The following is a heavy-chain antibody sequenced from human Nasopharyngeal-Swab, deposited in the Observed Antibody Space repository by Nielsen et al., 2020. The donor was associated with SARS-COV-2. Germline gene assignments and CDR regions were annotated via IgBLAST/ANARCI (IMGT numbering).Heavy chain of an antibody. J-gene: IGHJ3*02. CDR2: ISWNSGSI. CDR1: GFTFDDYA. D-gene: IGHD1-26*01. V-gene: IGHV3-9*01. CDR3: ARDPIPAGGSDGFDI. Sequence: SLKISCAASGFTFDDYAMHWVRQAPGKGLEWVSGISWNSGSIGYADSVKGRFTVSRDNAKNSLYLQMNSLRAEDTAVYYCARDPIPAGGSDGFDIWGRGTMVTVSS.